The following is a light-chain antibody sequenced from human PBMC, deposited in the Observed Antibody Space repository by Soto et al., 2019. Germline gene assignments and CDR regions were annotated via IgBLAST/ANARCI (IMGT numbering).Light chain of an antibody. Sequence: EIALTQSPATLSLSPGERATLSCRARQSVTSYLAWYQQKPAQAPRLLIYDASNRATGIPARFSGSGSGTDFTLPISSLEPEDFAVYYCQQRSTWPPNTFGQGTKLEIK. V-gene: IGKV3-11*01. CDR3: QQRSTWPPNT. CDR1: QSVTSY. CDR2: DAS. J-gene: IGKJ2*01.